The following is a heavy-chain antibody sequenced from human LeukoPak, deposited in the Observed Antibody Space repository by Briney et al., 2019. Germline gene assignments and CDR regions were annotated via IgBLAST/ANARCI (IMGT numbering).Heavy chain of an antibody. CDR1: GFTFSSYA. Sequence: PGRSLRLSCAASGFTFSSYAMHWVRQAPGKGLEWVAVISYDGSNKYYADSVKGRFTISRDNSKNTLYLQMNSLRAEDTAVYYCARDRALLPDYWGQGTLVTVSS. J-gene: IGHJ4*02. CDR3: ARDRALLPDY. V-gene: IGHV3-30-3*01. CDR2: ISYDGSNK.